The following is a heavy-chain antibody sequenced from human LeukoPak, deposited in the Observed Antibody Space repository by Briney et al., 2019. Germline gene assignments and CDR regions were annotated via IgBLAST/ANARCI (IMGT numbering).Heavy chain of an antibody. CDR1: GFTFSSDA. V-gene: IGHV3-23*02. CDR3: AAKRELFGKEGHF. CDR2: MSGSGVNT. J-gene: IGHJ4*02. Sequence: GGSLRLSCAAAGFTFSSDAMRCVPEAPGKGLECVSSMSGSGVNTFNGDAVKGGFTIARENSKNTLYLEMTSPGADDTAIFCCAAKRELFGKEGHFWGQGTLVSVSS. D-gene: IGHD3-10*01.